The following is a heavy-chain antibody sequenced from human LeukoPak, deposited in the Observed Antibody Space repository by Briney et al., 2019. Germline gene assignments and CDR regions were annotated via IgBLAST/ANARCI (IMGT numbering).Heavy chain of an antibody. J-gene: IGHJ4*02. CDR3: ARQRLSTSNPDY. D-gene: IGHD2-2*01. CDR2: IYYSGST. Sequence: PSETLSLTCTVSGGSISSYYWSWIRQPPGKGLEWIGYIYYSGSTNNNPSLKSRVTISVDTSKNQFSLKLSSVTAADTAVYYCARQRLSTSNPDYWGQGTLVTVSS. CDR1: GGSISSYY. V-gene: IGHV4-59*08.